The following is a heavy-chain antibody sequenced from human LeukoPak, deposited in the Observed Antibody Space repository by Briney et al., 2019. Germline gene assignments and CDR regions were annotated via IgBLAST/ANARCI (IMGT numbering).Heavy chain of an antibody. CDR1: GVSFSGYY. J-gene: IGHJ4*02. CDR2: INHSGST. CDR3: ARTVTNNSYGLWYFDY. Sequence: PSETLSLTCAVYGVSFSGYYWSWIRQPPGKGLEWIGEINHSGSTNYNPSLKSRVTISVDTSKNQFSLKLSSVTAADTAVYYCARTVTNNSYGLWYFDYWGQGTLVTVSS. D-gene: IGHD5-18*01. V-gene: IGHV4-34*01.